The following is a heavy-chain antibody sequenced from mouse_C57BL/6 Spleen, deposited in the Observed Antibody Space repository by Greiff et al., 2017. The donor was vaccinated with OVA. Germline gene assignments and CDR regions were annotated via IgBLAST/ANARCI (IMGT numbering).Heavy chain of an antibody. D-gene: IGHD1-1*01. CDR1: GYAFSSSW. V-gene: IGHV1-82*01. CDR3: ARYYYGSLAY. J-gene: IGHJ3*01. CDR2: IYPGAGDT. Sequence: VQVVESGPELVKPGASVKLSCKASGYAFSSSWMNWVKQRPGKGLEWIGRIYPGAGDTNYNGKFKGKATLTADKSSSTAYMQLSILTSEDSAVDCGARYYYGSLAYWGQGTLVTVSA.